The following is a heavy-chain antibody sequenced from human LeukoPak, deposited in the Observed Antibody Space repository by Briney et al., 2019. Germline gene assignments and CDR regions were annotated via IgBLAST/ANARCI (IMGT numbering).Heavy chain of an antibody. CDR3: ARAGRSYYSELIY. CDR2: IYTSGST. CDR1: GDSISNYY. Sequence: SETLSLTCTVSGDSISNYYWTWIRQPAAKGLEWIGRIYTSGSTNYNPSLKSRVTISVDTSKNQFSLKLSSVTAADTAVYYCARAGRSYYSELIYWGQGTLVTVSS. J-gene: IGHJ4*02. V-gene: IGHV4-4*07. D-gene: IGHD1-26*01.